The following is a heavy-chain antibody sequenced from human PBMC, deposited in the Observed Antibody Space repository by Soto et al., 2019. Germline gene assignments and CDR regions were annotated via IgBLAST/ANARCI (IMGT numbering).Heavy chain of an antibody. J-gene: IGHJ5*02. D-gene: IGHD6-13*01. CDR2: ISAYNGNT. V-gene: IGHV1-18*01. CDR3: ARHREAGYSSRWYSWFDP. CDR1: GYTFTSYG. Sequence: ASVKVSCKASGYTFTSYGISWVRQAPGQGLEWMGWISAYNGNTNYAQKLQGRVTMTTDTSTSTAYMELRSLRSDDTAVYYCARHREAGYSSRWYSWFDPWGQGTLVAVSS.